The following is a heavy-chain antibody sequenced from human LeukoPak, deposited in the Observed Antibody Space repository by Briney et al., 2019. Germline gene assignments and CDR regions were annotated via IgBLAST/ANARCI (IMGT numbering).Heavy chain of an antibody. D-gene: IGHD2-15*01. CDR2: FDPEDGET. CDR1: GYTLTELS. V-gene: IGHV1-24*01. Sequence: ASVKVSCKVSGYTLTELSMHWVRQAPGKGLEWMGGFDPEDGETIYAQKFQGRVTMTEDTSTDTAYMELSSLRSEDTAVYYCATFLGHYCSGIPHYWGQGTLVTVSS. J-gene: IGHJ4*02. CDR3: ATFLGHYCSGIPHY.